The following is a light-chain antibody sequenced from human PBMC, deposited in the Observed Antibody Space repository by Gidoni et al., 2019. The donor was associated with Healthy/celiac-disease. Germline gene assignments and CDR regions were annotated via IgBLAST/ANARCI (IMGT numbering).Light chain of an antibody. Sequence: SPLTQPASVSGSPGQSITIPCTGTSSDVGGYNYVSWYQQHPGKAPKLMIYDVSNRPSGVSNRFSGSKSGNTASLTISGLQAEDEADYYCSSYTSSSTLGFGGGTKLTVL. V-gene: IGLV2-14*03. CDR3: SSYTSSSTLG. CDR1: SSDVGGYNY. J-gene: IGLJ2*01. CDR2: DVS.